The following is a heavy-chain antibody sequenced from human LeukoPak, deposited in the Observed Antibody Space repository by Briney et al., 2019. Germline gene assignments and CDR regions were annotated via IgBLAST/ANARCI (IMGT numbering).Heavy chain of an antibody. J-gene: IGHJ4*02. CDR2: IYYSGTT. V-gene: IGHV4-39*07. CDR1: GGSISSSSYY. CDR3: ASETFNYYDSGSSRNYFDY. D-gene: IGHD3-10*01. Sequence: EPSETLSLTCTVSGGSISSSSYYWGWIRQPPGKGLEWIGSIYYSGTTHYSPSLKSRVTISVDTSKNEFSLKLRSVTAADTAVYFCASETFNYYDSGSSRNYFDYWGQGTLVTVSS.